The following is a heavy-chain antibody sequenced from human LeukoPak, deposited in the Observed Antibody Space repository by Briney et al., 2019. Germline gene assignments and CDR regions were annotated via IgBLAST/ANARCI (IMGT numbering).Heavy chain of an antibody. D-gene: IGHD5-18*01. Sequence: ASVKVSCKASGGTFSSYAISWVRQAPGQGLEWMGGIIPIFGTANYAQKFQGRVTITADEPTSTAYMELSSLRSEDTAEYYCARGGRERYSYGRSWGQGTLVTVSS. CDR1: GGTFSSYA. J-gene: IGHJ4*02. V-gene: IGHV1-69*01. CDR3: ARGGRERYSYGRS. CDR2: IIPIFGTA.